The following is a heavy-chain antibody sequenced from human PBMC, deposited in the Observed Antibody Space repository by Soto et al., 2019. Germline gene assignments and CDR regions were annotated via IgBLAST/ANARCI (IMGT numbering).Heavy chain of an antibody. CDR3: ARDPTDYDILTGSFDY. CDR1: GFTFSDYY. V-gene: IGHV3-11*01. D-gene: IGHD3-9*01. J-gene: IGHJ4*02. Sequence: GGSLRLSCAASGFTFSDYYMSWIRQAPGKGLEWVSYISSSGSTIYYADSVKGRFTISRDNAKNSLYLQMNSLRAEDTAVYYCARDPTDYDILTGSFDYWGQGTLVTVSS. CDR2: ISSSGSTI.